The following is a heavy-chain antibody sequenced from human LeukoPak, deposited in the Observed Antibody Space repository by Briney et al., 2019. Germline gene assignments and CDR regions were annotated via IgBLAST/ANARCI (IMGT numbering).Heavy chain of an antibody. CDR3: ARQRGLGYCSSTSCYRVKGYFDY. CDR2: INHSGST. D-gene: IGHD2-2*01. Sequence: SETLSLTCAVYGGSFSGYYWSWIRQPPGKGLEWIGEINHSGSTNYNPSLKSRVTIPVDTSKNQFSLKLSSVTAADTAVYYCARQRGLGYCSSTSCYRVKGYFDYWGQGTLVTVSS. CDR1: GGSFSGYY. V-gene: IGHV4-34*01. J-gene: IGHJ4*02.